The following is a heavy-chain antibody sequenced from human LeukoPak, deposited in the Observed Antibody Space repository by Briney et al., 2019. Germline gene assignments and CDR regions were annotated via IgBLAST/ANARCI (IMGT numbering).Heavy chain of an antibody. CDR3: ARGVVTFDY. Sequence: GGSLRLSCAAAFNIHDFGMSWVRQAPGKGLEWVSAISGSGGSTYYADSVKGRFTISRDNSKNTLYLQMNSLRAEDTAVYYCARGVVTFDYWGQGTLVTVSS. CDR1: AFNIHDFG. D-gene: IGHD3-3*01. CDR2: ISGSGGST. J-gene: IGHJ4*02. V-gene: IGHV3-23*01.